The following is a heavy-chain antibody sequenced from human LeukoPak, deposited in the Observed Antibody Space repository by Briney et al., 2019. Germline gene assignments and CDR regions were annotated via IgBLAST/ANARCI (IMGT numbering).Heavy chain of an antibody. CDR1: GFAFSSYG. CDR3: ARIADSSGWYLDY. Sequence: GRSLRLSWAAAGFAFSSYGMHCVRQAPGKGLEWVAFIRYDGSNKYYADSVKGRFTVSRDNSKNTVYLQMNSLRTDDTAMYYCARIADSSGWYLDYWGQGILVTVSS. V-gene: IGHV3-30*02. CDR2: IRYDGSNK. D-gene: IGHD6-19*01. J-gene: IGHJ4*02.